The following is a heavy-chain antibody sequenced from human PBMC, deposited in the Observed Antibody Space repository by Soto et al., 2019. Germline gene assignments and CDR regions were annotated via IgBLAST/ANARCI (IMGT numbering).Heavy chain of an antibody. CDR2: INPSGGST. CDR3: ASDSLDAFDI. CDR1: GYTFSSYY. Sequence: ASVKVSCKASGYTFSSYYIHWVRQAPGQGLEWIGIINPSGGSTSYAQNFQGRVTMTRDTSTSTVYMELSSLRSDDTAVYYCASDSLDAFDIWGQGTMVTVSS. J-gene: IGHJ3*02. V-gene: IGHV1-46*03.